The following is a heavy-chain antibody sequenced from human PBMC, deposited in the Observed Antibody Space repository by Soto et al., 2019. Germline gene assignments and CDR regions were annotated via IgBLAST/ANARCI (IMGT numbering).Heavy chain of an antibody. CDR2: IIPIFTTT. D-gene: IGHD6-13*01. V-gene: IGHV1-69*12. CDR1: GGTFSNHA. Sequence: QVHLVQSGAEVKKPGSSVKVSCKASGGTFSNHAINWVRQAPGQGLEWMGRIIPIFTTTNYAQKFQGRVTITADESTITDYMELSSLKPDDTAVYYCAREVAADGTCREDFSDIWGQGTLVTASS. CDR3: AREVAADGTCREDFSDI. J-gene: IGHJ3*02.